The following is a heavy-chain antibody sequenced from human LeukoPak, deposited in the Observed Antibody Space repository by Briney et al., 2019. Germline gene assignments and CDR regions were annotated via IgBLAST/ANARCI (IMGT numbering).Heavy chain of an antibody. J-gene: IGHJ4*02. CDR1: GGSISSSSYY. Sequence: SETLSLTCTVSGGSISSSSYYWGWIRQPPGKGLEWIGSIYYNGSTYYNPSLKSRVTISVDTSKNQFSLKLSSVTAADTAVYYCARVSTDGYSSIGGDYWGQGTLVTVSS. CDR2: IYYNGST. CDR3: ARVSTDGYSSIGGDY. D-gene: IGHD6-13*01. V-gene: IGHV4-39*01.